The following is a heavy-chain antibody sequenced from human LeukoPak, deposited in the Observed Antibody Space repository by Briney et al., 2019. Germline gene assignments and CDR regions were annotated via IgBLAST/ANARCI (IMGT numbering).Heavy chain of an antibody. CDR3: ARVVGLTGYSSSWYSGYYYYMDV. CDR2: IIPIFGTT. CDR1: GYTFTSYG. V-gene: IGHV1-69*06. D-gene: IGHD6-13*01. J-gene: IGHJ6*03. Sequence: PLASVKVSCKASGYTFTSYGISWVRQAPGQGLEWMGGIIPIFGTTNYAQKFQDRVTITADKSTSTAYMELSSLRSEDTAVYYCARVVGLTGYSSSWYSGYYYYMDVWGKGTTVTVSS.